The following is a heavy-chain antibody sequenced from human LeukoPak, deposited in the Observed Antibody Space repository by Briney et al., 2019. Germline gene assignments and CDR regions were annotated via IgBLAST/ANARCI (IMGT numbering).Heavy chain of an antibody. CDR1: GNFISSGFY. Sequence: PSETLSLTCTVSGNFISSGFYWVWLRQTPGKGHQWIGSLYSTGTTYYNPSLAGRVTVSTDSSKNQLSLKLRSVTAADTAVYYCAGQWAVANTRRFAIWGQGSRVTVSS. CDR2: LYSTGTT. D-gene: IGHD6-19*01. CDR3: AGQWAVANTRRFAI. V-gene: IGHV4-38-2*02. J-gene: IGHJ3*02.